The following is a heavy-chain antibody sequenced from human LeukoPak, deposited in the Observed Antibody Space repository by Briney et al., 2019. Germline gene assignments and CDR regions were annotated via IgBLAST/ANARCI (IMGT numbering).Heavy chain of an antibody. CDR1: GFTFSSYG. CDR3: ARGIPPADY. Sequence: GGSLRLSCAASGFTFSSYGMHWVRQAPGKGLGWVAVIWYDGSNKYYADSVKGRFTISRDNSKNTLYLQMNSLRAEDTAVYYCARGIPPADYWGQGTLVTVSS. J-gene: IGHJ4*02. CDR2: IWYDGSNK. V-gene: IGHV3-33*01. D-gene: IGHD2-2*02.